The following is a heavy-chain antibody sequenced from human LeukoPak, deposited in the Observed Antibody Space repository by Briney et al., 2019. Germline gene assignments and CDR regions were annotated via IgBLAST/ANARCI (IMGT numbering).Heavy chain of an antibody. Sequence: GGSLRLSSAASGVTLSSYAMSWARQAPGKGLEWVSGISSSGSGGNTYYADSVKGRFTVSRDNSKNTLYLQINSLRGEDTAVYYCAKGKYSSGGVPDYWGQGTLVTVSS. D-gene: IGHD6-19*01. J-gene: IGHJ4*02. CDR1: GVTLSSYA. CDR3: AKGKYSSGGVPDY. CDR2: ISSSGSGGNT. V-gene: IGHV3-23*01.